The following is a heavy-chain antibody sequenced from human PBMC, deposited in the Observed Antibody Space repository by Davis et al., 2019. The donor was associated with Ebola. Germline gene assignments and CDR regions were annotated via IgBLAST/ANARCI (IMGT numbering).Heavy chain of an antibody. CDR3: ARDLGRVTVGN. CDR1: GFIFSDYA. V-gene: IGHV3-9*01. Sequence: PGGSLRLSCAVSGFIFSDYAMSWVRQSPGKGLQWVAGISWNSASIDYADSVKGRFTISRDNAKASLYLQMNSLKTGDTAFYYCARDLGRVTVGNWGQGTLVTVSS. D-gene: IGHD4-17*01. J-gene: IGHJ4*02. CDR2: ISWNSASI.